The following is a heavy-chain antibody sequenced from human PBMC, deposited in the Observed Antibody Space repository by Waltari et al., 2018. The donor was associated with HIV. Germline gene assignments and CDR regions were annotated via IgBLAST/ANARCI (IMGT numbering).Heavy chain of an antibody. Sequence: VQLVQSGAEVKKPGVSLKIHCKGSGSSVTSSLIRWVRHIHGTGLERMGIIYPGDSDTRYSPSFQGQFTISADKSISTAYLQWSSLKASDTAMYYCARLRGYCSSTNCFWLRGMDVWGQGTTVTVSS. V-gene: IGHV5-51*03. CDR2: IYPGDSDT. CDR1: GSSVTSSL. J-gene: IGHJ6*02. D-gene: IGHD2-2*01. CDR3: ARLRGYCSSTNCFWLRGMDV.